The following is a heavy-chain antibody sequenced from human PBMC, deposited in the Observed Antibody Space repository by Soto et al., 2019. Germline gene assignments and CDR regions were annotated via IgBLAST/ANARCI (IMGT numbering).Heavy chain of an antibody. V-gene: IGHV4-39*01. CDR1: GGSISSSSYY. J-gene: IGHJ6*02. D-gene: IGHD3-10*01. Sequence: PSETLSLTCIVSGGSISSSSYYWGWIRQPPGKGLEWIGSIYYSGSTYYNPSLKSRVTISVDTSKNQFSLKLSSVTAADTAVYYCARGVGFGYYYYHMDLWGQGTTVTVSS. CDR3: ARGVGFGYYYYHMDL. CDR2: IYYSGST.